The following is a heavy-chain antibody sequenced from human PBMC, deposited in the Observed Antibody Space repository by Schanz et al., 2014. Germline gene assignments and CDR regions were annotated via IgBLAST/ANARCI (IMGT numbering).Heavy chain of an antibody. D-gene: IGHD2-8*01. CDR1: GFTVSSNY. Sequence: EVQLVESGGGLVQPGGSLRLSCAASGFTVSSNYMSWVRQAPRKGLEWVSVIYGGGITYYADSVKGRFTISRDSSRNTLYLQMNSLRAEDTAVYYCASLYDREYFDYWGQGTLVTVSS. J-gene: IGHJ4*02. V-gene: IGHV3-66*01. CDR2: IYGGGIT. CDR3: ASLYDREYFDY.